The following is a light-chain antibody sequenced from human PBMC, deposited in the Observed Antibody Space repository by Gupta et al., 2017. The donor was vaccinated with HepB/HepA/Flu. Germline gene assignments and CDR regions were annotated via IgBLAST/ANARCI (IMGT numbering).Light chain of an antibody. V-gene: IGLV2-14*01. J-gene: IGLJ3*02. CDR3: SAYTTSSTWV. CDR2: DVS. CDR1: SSDIGSDNY. Sequence: QSALTQPASVSDSPGPSIPISCTGTSSDIGSDNYVCWYQQHPGKAHKLIIFDVSRRPAGLANRFSGSKAGNTASLTSSGRQAEDEADYYCSAYTTSSTWVFGGGTKLTVL.